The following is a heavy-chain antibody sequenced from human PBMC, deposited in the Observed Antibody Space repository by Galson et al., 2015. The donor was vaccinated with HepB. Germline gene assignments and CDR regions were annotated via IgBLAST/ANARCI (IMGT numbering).Heavy chain of an antibody. J-gene: IGHJ4*02. CDR3: ARDGPSYYNDTSGYYVGC. CDR2: ISYDGRNK. V-gene: IGHV3-30*04. CDR1: GFTFNNYA. D-gene: IGHD3-22*01. Sequence: SLRLSCAASGFTFNNYALHWVRQAPGKGLEWAALISYDGRNKYYADSVKGRFTISRDNSKNTLYLQMNSLRSEDTAVFYCARDGPSYYNDTSGYYVGCWGQGTLVTVSS.